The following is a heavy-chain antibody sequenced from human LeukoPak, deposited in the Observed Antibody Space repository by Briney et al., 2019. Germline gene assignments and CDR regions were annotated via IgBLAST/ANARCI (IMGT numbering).Heavy chain of an antibody. V-gene: IGHV3-23*01. D-gene: IGHD3-22*01. CDR1: GFTFSSYA. CDR2: ISGSGGST. Sequence: PGGSLRLSCAASGFTFSSYAMSWVRQAPGKGLEWVSAISGSGGSTYYADSVEGRFTISRDNSKNTLYLQMNSLRAEDTAVYYCASLQYYYDSSGYYTPAPSFDYWGQGTLVTVSS. J-gene: IGHJ4*02. CDR3: ASLQYYYDSSGYYTPAPSFDY.